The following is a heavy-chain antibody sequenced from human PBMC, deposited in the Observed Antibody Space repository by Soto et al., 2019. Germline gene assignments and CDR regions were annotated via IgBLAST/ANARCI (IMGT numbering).Heavy chain of an antibody. V-gene: IGHV4-31*02. CDR3: ARTKCSGGSCYSWSLDY. D-gene: IGHD2-15*01. J-gene: IGHJ4*02. CDR1: GGSITTGGYY. Sequence: SETLSLTCTVSGGSITTGGYYWSWIRQLPWKGLEWIGHRYYSESTYYNPSLKSRVSISLDTSKNQFSLKLSFVTAADTAMYYCARTKCSGGSCYSWSLDYWGQGXPVTVYS. CDR2: RYYSEST.